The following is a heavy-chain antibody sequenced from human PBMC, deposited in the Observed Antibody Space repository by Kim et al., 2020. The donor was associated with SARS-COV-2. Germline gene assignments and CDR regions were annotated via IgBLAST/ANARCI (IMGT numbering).Heavy chain of an antibody. CDR2: IYYSGST. J-gene: IGHJ6*02. D-gene: IGHD3-10*01. Sequence: SETLSLTCTVSGGSISSYYWSWIRQPPGKGLEWIGYIYYSGSTNYNPSLKSRVTISVDTSKNQFSLKLSSVTAADTAVYYCASDLSYGSGSDSYYYYGMDVWGQGTTVTVSS. CDR1: GGSISSYY. CDR3: ASDLSYGSGSDSYYYYGMDV. V-gene: IGHV4-59*13.